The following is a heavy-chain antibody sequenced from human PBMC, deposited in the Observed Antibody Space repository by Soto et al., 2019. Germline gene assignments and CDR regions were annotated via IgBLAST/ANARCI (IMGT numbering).Heavy chain of an antibody. V-gene: IGHV4-31*03. J-gene: IGHJ4*02. CDR1: GGSIINGDTY. CDR3: ARDAPGVAPY. CDR2: INYRGTT. Sequence: QVQLQESGPGLVKPSQTLSLTCTVSGGSIINGDTYLNWIRQHPEKGLEWMGYINYRGTTNYNTAIKSRILISIDTSKNQFSLRLTSVTAADTAVYYCARDAPGVAPYWGQGTLVTVSS. D-gene: IGHD2-15*01.